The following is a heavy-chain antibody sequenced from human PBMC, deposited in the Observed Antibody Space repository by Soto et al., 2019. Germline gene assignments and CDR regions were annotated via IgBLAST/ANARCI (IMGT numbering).Heavy chain of an antibody. V-gene: IGHV3-21*01. CDR3: ARVEITMVRGAGYAFDI. J-gene: IGHJ3*02. D-gene: IGHD3-10*01. CDR1: GFTFSSFS. Sequence: EVKLVESGGGLVKSGGSLRLSCAASGFTFSSFSMNWVRQAPGKGLEWVSSLSSSSRYIYYADSVKGRFTISRDNAKNSLFMQMHSLRAEDTAVYYWARVEITMVRGAGYAFDIWGQGTLVTVSS. CDR2: LSSSSRYI.